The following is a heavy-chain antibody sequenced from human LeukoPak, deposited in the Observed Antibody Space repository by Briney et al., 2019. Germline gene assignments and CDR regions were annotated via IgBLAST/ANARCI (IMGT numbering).Heavy chain of an antibody. CDR2: IIPILGIA. V-gene: IGHV1-69*04. D-gene: IGHD2-2*01. J-gene: IGHJ6*02. CDR3: ARLYCSSTSCYGPRVYDMDV. CDR1: GGTFSSYA. Sequence: ASVKVSCKASGGTFSSYAISWVRQAPGQGLEWMGRIIPILGIANYAQKFQGRVTITADKSTSTAYMELSSLRSEDTAVYYCARLYCSSTSCYGPRVYDMDVWGQGTTVTVSS.